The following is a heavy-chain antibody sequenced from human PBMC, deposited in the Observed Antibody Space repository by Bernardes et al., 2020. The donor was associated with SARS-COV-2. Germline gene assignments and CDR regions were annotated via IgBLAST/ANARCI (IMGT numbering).Heavy chain of an antibody. CDR2: ISAYNGNT. CDR3: AREGFLGRDGYNGGHWYFDL. CDR1: GYTFTSYG. V-gene: IGHV1-18*01. D-gene: IGHD5-12*01. Sequence: ASVKVSCKASGYTFTSYGISWVRQAPGQGLEWMGWISAYNGNTNYAQKLQGRVTMTTDTSTSTAYMELRSLRSDDTAVYYCAREGFLGRDGYNGGHWYFDLGGSGTLVTVPS. J-gene: IGHJ2*01.